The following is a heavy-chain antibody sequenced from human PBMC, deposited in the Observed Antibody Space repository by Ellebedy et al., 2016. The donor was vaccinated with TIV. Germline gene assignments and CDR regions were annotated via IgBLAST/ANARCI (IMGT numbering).Heavy chain of an antibody. D-gene: IGHD3-9*01. Sequence: GGSLRLSCAASGFTFSSFSMNWVRQAPGKGLEWLSYIGTTTGSISYADSAKGRFTIARDNAKNSLYLQMNSLRAEDTAIYYCARDVPVLRYFDWQIKDDYWGQGTLLTVSS. J-gene: IGHJ4*02. CDR2: IGTTTGSI. V-gene: IGHV3-48*04. CDR3: ARDVPVLRYFDWQIKDDY. CDR1: GFTFSSFS.